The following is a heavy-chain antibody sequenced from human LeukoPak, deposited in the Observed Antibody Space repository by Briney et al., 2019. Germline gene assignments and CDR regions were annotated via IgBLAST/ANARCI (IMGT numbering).Heavy chain of an antibody. CDR3: ARGPLYDYVWGSYRRHNWFDP. J-gene: IGHJ5*02. V-gene: IGHV4-34*01. CDR1: GGSFSGYY. Sequence: SETLSLTCAVYGGSFSGYYWSWIRQPPGKGLEWIGEINHSGSTNYNPSLKSRVTISVDTSKNQFSLKLSSVTAADTAVCYCARGPLYDYVWGSYRRHNWFDPWGQGTLVTVSS. D-gene: IGHD3-16*02. CDR2: INHSGST.